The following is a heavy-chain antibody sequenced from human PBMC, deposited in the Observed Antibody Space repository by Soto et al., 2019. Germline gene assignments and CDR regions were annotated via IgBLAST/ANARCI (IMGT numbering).Heavy chain of an antibody. J-gene: IGHJ4*02. Sequence: QVQLVESGGCVVQPGRSLRLSCAASGFTFSSYAMHWVRQAPGKGLEWVAVISYDGSNKYYADSVKGRFTISRDNSKNTLYLQMNSLRAEDTAVYYCASGSHNSLFDYWGQGTLVTVSS. CDR2: ISYDGSNK. CDR1: GFTFSSYA. V-gene: IGHV3-30-3*01. D-gene: IGHD1-20*01. CDR3: ASGSHNSLFDY.